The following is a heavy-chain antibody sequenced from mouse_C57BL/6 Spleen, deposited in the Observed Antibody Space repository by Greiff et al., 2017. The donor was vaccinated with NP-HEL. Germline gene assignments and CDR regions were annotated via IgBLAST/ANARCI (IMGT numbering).Heavy chain of an antibody. CDR1: GYTFTDYN. Sequence: EVKLVESGPELVKPGASVKIPCKASGYTFTDYNMDWVKQSHGKSLEWIGDINPNNGGTIYNQKFKGKATLTVDKSSSTAYMELRSLTSEDTAVYYCARDYGSSYYNFDVWGTGTTVTVSS. D-gene: IGHD1-1*01. J-gene: IGHJ1*03. V-gene: IGHV1-18*01. CDR3: ARDYGSSYYNFDV. CDR2: INPNNGGT.